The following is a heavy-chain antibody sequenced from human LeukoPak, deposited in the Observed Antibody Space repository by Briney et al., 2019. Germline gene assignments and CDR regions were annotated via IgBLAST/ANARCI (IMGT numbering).Heavy chain of an antibody. D-gene: IGHD7-27*01. CDR3: ARGGPWGAASY. J-gene: IGHJ4*02. CDR1: GYTFTSYA. CDR2: INAGNGNT. Sequence: ASVKVSCKASGYTFTSYAMHWVRQAPGQRLEWMGWINAGNGNTKYSQKFQGRVTITRDTSASTAYMELSSLRSEDTAVFYCARGGPWGAASYWGQGTLVTVSS. V-gene: IGHV1-3*01.